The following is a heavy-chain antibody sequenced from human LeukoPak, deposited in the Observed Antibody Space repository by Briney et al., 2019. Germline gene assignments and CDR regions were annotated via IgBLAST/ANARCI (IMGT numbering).Heavy chain of an antibody. CDR2: INHSGST. J-gene: IGHJ4*02. CDR1: GGSFSGYY. D-gene: IGHD2-15*01. CDR3: ARSDCSGGSCRSLDY. V-gene: IGHV4-34*01. Sequence: SETLSLTCAVYGGSFSGYYWSWIRQPPGKGLEWIGEINHSGSTNYNPSLKSRVTISVDASKNQFSLKVRSVTAADTAVYYCARSDCSGGSCRSLDYWGQGTLVTVSS.